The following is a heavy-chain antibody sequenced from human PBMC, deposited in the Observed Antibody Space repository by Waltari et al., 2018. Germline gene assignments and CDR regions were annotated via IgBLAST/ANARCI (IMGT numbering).Heavy chain of an antibody. V-gene: IGHV4-4*09. D-gene: IGHD6-13*01. Sequence: QVQLQESGPGLVKPSETLSLTCTVSGGSISSYYWSWIRQPPGKGLEWIGYIYTSGSTNYNPSLKSRVTISVDTSKNQFSLKLSSVTAADTAVYYCARVDSSSWYRGGYYYYMDVWGKGTTVTVSS. J-gene: IGHJ6*03. CDR1: GGSISSYY. CDR3: ARVDSSSWYRGGYYYYMDV. CDR2: IYTSGST.